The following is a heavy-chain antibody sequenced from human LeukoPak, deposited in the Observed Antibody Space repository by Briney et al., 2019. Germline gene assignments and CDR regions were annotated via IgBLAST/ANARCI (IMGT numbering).Heavy chain of an antibody. Sequence: SETLSLTCTVSGYSISSGYYWGWIRQPPGKGLEWIGSIYHSGSTYYNPSLKSRVTISVDTSKNQFSLKLSSVTAADTAVYYCARDVPPPAVTGFDYWGQGTLVTASS. CDR1: GYSISSGYY. V-gene: IGHV4-38-2*02. D-gene: IGHD4-17*01. CDR3: ARDVPPPAVTGFDY. CDR2: IYHSGST. J-gene: IGHJ4*02.